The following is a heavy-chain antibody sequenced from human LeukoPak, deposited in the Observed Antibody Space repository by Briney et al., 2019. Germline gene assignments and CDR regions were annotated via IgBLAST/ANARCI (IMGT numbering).Heavy chain of an antibody. CDR2: IDSHGTST. Sequence: GSLRLSCAASGFTFSSHWMHWVRQAPGKGLMWVSRIDSHGTSTIDAASVQGRFTVSRDNSKNTLYLQMNSLRVEDTAVYYCVREGYGPGNYPFDSWGQGTLVTVSS. D-gene: IGHD3-10*01. CDR1: GFTFSSHW. V-gene: IGHV3-74*01. CDR3: VREGYGPGNYPFDS. J-gene: IGHJ4*02.